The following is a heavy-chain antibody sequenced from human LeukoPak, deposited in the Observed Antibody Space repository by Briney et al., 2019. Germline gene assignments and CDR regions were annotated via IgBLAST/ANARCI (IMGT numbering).Heavy chain of an antibody. CDR1: GGSISSSSYY. V-gene: IGHV4-39*01. CDR2: TYYSGST. Sequence: SETLSLTCTVSGGSISSSSYYWGWIRQPPGKGLEWIGSTYYSGSTYYNPSLKSRVTISVDTSKNQFSLKLSSVTAADTAVYYCARQEWEILEWLYHDYWGQGTLVTVSS. D-gene: IGHD3-3*01. CDR3: ARQEWEILEWLYHDY. J-gene: IGHJ4*02.